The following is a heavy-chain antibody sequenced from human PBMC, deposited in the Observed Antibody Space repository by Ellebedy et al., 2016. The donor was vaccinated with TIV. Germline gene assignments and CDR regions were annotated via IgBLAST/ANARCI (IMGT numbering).Heavy chain of an antibody. CDR1: GVSFTRGSYR. CDR2: VYYSVTT. D-gene: IGHD6-19*01. CDR3: ARHIEVAGRVDY. V-gene: IGHV4-39*01. Sequence: MPSETLSLTCTVSGVSFTRGSYRWGCIRPPPAKELAWTGCVYYSVTTYYNPSLESRVTISVDTSKKQFSLNLSSVTAADMAVHYCARHIEVAGRVDYWGQGTRVTVSS. J-gene: IGHJ4*02.